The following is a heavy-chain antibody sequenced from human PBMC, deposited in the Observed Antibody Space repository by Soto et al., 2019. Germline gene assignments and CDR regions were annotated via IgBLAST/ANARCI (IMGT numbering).Heavy chain of an antibody. V-gene: IGHV4-30-2*01. Sequence: SETLSLTCAVSGGSISSGGYSWSWIRQPPGKGLEWIGYIYHSGSTYYNPSLKSRVTISVDRSKNQFSLKLSSVTAADTSVYYCARNSGYVSLMNVWGEGTTATVS. CDR1: GGSISSGGYS. CDR3: ARNSGYVSLMNV. J-gene: IGHJ6*01. D-gene: IGHD5-12*01. CDR2: IYHSGST.